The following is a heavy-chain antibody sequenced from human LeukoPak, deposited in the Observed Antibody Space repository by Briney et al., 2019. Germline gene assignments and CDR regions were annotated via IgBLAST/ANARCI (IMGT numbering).Heavy chain of an antibody. Sequence: ASVKVSCKASGYTCTSYDINWVRQTTGQGLEWMGWMNPNSGNTGYAQKFQGRVTMTRNTSISTAYMELSSLRSEDTAVYYCATVGDGYNSSPGDVDYWGQGTLVTVSS. V-gene: IGHV1-8*01. CDR1: GYTCTSYD. J-gene: IGHJ4*02. CDR3: ATVGDGYNSSPGDVDY. D-gene: IGHD5-24*01. CDR2: MNPNSGNT.